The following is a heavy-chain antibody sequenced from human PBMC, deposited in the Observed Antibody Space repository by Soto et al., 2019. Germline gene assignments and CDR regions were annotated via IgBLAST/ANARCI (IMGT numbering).Heavy chain of an antibody. Sequence: SETLSLTCAVYGGSFSGYYWSWIRQPPGKGLEWIGEINHSGSTNYNPSLKSRVTISVDTSKNQFSLKLSSVTAADTAVYYCARGLAVERITMVRGVIRPRYYMDVWGKGTTVTVSS. CDR1: GGSFSGYY. J-gene: IGHJ6*03. CDR2: INHSGST. V-gene: IGHV4-34*01. CDR3: ARGLAVERITMVRGVIRPRYYMDV. D-gene: IGHD3-10*01.